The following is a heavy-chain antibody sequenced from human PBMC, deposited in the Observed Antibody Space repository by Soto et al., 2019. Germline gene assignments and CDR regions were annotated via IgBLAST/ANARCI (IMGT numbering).Heavy chain of an antibody. CDR1: GGSFSSYH. D-gene: IGHD3-3*01. CDR3: ANGYDTALDPIF. V-gene: IGHV4-34*01. Sequence: SETLSLTCAVYGGSFSSYHWSWIRQTPGKGLEWIGEINHLTTTNYNPSLKSRVIISLDTPKNQFSLKLSSVTAADTAVYYCANGYDTALDPIFWGQGILVTVSS. CDR2: INHLTTT. J-gene: IGHJ4*02.